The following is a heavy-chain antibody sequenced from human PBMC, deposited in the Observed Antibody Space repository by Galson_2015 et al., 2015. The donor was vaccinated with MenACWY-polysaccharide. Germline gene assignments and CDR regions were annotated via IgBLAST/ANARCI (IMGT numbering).Heavy chain of an antibody. J-gene: IGHJ5*02. CDR2: ISYDGGT. CDR1: GDSITSGGYF. CDR3: ARGGRAVSNRNWFDP. V-gene: IGHV4-31*03. D-gene: IGHD3-16*01. Sequence: TLSLTCTVSGDSITSGGYFWSWIRQHPGKGLEWIASISYDGGTYYNPSLKSRVTISADTPNNQFSLKLNSVTAADTAVYYCARGGRAVSNRNWFDPWGQ.